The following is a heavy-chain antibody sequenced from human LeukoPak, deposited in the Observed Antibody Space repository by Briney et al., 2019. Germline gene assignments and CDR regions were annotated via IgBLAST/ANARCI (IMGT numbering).Heavy chain of an antibody. J-gene: IGHJ4*02. D-gene: IGHD1-26*01. CDR3: AKEGRGMGAATIDY. CDR2: ISGSGGST. V-gene: IGHV3-23*01. Sequence: GESLRLSCAASGFTFSNYAMSWVRQAPGKGLEWVSGISGSGGSTYYADSVGRFSISIDNSNSTLYLQMTSLRAEDTAVYYCAKEGRGMGAATIDYWGQGTLVTVSS. CDR1: GFTFSNYA.